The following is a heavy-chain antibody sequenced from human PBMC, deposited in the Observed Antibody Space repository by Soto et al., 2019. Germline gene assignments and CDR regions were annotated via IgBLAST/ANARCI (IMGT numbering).Heavy chain of an antibody. J-gene: IGHJ5*02. CDR3: ARDIADIVATITSWFDP. Sequence: ASVKVSCKASGYTFTGYGISRVRQAPGQGLEWMGWISAYNGNTNYAQKLQGRVTMTTDTSTSTAYMELRSLRSDDTAVYYCARDIADIVATITSWFDPWGQGTLVTVSS. CDR2: ISAYNGNT. V-gene: IGHV1-18*04. CDR1: GYTFTGYG. D-gene: IGHD5-12*01.